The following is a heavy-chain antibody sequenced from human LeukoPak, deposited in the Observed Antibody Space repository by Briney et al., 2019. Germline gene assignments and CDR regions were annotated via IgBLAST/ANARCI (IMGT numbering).Heavy chain of an antibody. Sequence: ASVKVSCKASGGTFSSYAISWVRQAPGQGLEWMGGIIPIFGTANYAQKFQGRVTITTDESTSTAYMELSSLRSEDTAVYYCARGGPTRILVTWFDPWGQGTLVTVSS. D-gene: IGHD2-15*01. J-gene: IGHJ5*02. CDR2: IIPIFGTA. CDR1: GGTFSSYA. CDR3: ARGGPTRILVTWFDP. V-gene: IGHV1-69*05.